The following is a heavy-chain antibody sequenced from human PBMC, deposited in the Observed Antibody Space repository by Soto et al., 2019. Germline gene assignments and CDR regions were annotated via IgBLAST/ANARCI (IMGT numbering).Heavy chain of an antibody. V-gene: IGHV4-4*02. CDR3: AYSTGWYRLDV. D-gene: IGHD6-19*01. CDR2: VYHTGGN. J-gene: IGHJ3*01. Sequence: QVYLQESGPGLVKPSGTLSLTCAVSGASVSTPYWWTWVRQPPGKDLEWIGGVYHTGGNNYNPSLMSRVTISLDKSKNQFYLDMISVTAADTAIYYCAYSTGWYRLDVWGQGTMVIVSS. CDR1: GASVSTPYW.